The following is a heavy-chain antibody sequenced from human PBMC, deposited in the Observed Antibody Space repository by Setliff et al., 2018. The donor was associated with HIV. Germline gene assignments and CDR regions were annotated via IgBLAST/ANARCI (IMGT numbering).Heavy chain of an antibody. CDR2: ISSGGDT. CDR3: ALSGANLFDP. CDR1: GFTFSTYA. V-gene: IGHV3-23*01. J-gene: IGHJ5*02. Sequence: GGSLRLSCAASGFTFSTYAMAWVRQAPGKGLEWVSTISSGGDTYYGDSVKGRFTISRDNSRDTLYLQVNKRRAEDTAVYYCALSGANLFDPWGQGILVTVSS. D-gene: IGHD5-12*01.